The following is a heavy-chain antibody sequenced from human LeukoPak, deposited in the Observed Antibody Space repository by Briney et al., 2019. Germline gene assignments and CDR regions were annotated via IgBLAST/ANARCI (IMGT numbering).Heavy chain of an antibody. V-gene: IGHV6-1*01. CDR2: TYQRSKWYN. Sequence: SQTLSLTCAISGDSVSSNSASWSWIRQSPSRGLEWLGRTYQRSKWYNDYAVSVKSRITINPDTSKNQFSLQLNSVTPEDTAVYYCARELEMATIYSYFDYWGQGTLVTVSS. J-gene: IGHJ4*02. D-gene: IGHD5-24*01. CDR1: GDSVSSNSAS. CDR3: ARELEMATIYSYFDY.